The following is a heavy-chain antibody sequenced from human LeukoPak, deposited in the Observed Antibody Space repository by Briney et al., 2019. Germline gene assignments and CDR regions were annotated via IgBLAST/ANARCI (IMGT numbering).Heavy chain of an antibody. Sequence: GGSLRLSCAASGFTFSNAWMSWVRQAPGKGLEWVGRIKKKTDGGTTDHAAPVKDRFTISGDDSKNTLYLQMNSLKTEDTAVYYCTTFGCSTTTCYPGGYWGQGTLVTVSS. J-gene: IGHJ4*02. CDR3: TTFGCSTTTCYPGGY. V-gene: IGHV3-15*01. CDR1: GFTFSNAW. D-gene: IGHD2-2*01. CDR2: IKKKTDGGTT.